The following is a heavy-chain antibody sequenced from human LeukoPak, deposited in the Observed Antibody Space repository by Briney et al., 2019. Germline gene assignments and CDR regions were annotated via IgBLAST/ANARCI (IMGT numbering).Heavy chain of an antibody. V-gene: IGHV3-48*01. D-gene: IGHD6-13*01. Sequence: GGSLRLSCAASEFTFSSYSMNWVRQAPGKGLEWVSYITNSGNSKSYADSVKGRFTISRDNTKNSLYLQMNGLRAEDTAVYYCAREKAPGIEDYWGQGTLVTVSS. J-gene: IGHJ4*02. CDR2: ITNSGNSK. CDR1: EFTFSSYS. CDR3: AREKAPGIEDY.